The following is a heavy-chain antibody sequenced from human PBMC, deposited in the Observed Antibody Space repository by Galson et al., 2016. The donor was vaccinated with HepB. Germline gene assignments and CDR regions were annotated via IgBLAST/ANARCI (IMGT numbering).Heavy chain of an antibody. D-gene: IGHD5-12*01. CDR1: GFTFSSYA. CDR2: ISGSGGTT. V-gene: IGHV3-23*01. CDR3: AKVFLVATADSYYI. Sequence: LRLSCAASGFTFSSYAMSWVRQAPGKGLEWVSVISGSGGTTYYADSVRGRFTISRDNSKNTLYVQMNSLTAEDTAIYYCAKVFLVATADSYYIWGQGTMVIVSS. J-gene: IGHJ3*02.